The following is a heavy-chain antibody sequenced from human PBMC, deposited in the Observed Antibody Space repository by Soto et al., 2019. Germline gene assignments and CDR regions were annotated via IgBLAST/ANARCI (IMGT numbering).Heavy chain of an antibody. V-gene: IGHV5-51*01. CDR1: GYKLGSAW. CDR2: IKPGTSDI. J-gene: IGHJ4*02. D-gene: IGHD3-16*01. Sequence: GESLKISCEGAGYKLGSAWIGWVRRKPGKGLEWMGIIKPGTSDIRYSPSFRGQVTISADEAANTAFLQWSSLKISDTAIYYCARQISFVCDSWGQGTLVTVSS. CDR3: ARQISFVCDS.